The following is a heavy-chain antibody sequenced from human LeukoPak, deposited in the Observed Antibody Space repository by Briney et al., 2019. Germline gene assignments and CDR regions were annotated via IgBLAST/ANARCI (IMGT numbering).Heavy chain of an antibody. D-gene: IGHD5-12*01. Sequence: SETLSLTCTVSGGSISSYYWSWIRQPPGKGLEWIGYIYYSGSTNYNPSLKSRVTISVDTSKNQFSLKLSSVTAADTAVYYCARRGYSGYDGPKNEYYFDYWGEGTLVTVSS. J-gene: IGHJ4*02. CDR1: GGSISSYY. CDR3: ARRGYSGYDGPKNEYYFDY. V-gene: IGHV4-59*08. CDR2: IYYSGST.